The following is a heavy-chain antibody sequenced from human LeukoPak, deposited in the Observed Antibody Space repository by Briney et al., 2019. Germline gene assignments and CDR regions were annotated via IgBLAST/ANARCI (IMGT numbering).Heavy chain of an antibody. J-gene: IGHJ4*02. D-gene: IGHD3-22*01. CDR3: ARVNSSGYPSY. CDR1: GGSFSGYY. Sequence: PSETLSLTCAVYGGSFSGYYWSWIRQPPGKGLEWIGEINHSGSTSYNPSLKSRVTISVDTSKNQFSLKLSSVTAADTAVYYCARVNSSGYPSYWGQGTLVTVSS. CDR2: INHSGST. V-gene: IGHV4-34*01.